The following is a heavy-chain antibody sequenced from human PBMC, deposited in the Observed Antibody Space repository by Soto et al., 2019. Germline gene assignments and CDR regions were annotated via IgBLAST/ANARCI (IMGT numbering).Heavy chain of an antibody. CDR1: GGSFSGYY. D-gene: IGHD6-19*01. CDR2: INHSGST. J-gene: IGHJ4*02. Sequence: QVQLQQWGAGLLKPSETLSLTCAVYGGSFSGYYWSWIRQPPGKGLEWIGEINHSGSTNYNPSLKRRVTISVDTSKNQFSLKLSSVTDADTAVYYCARSYRSGWYGYWGKGTLVTVSS. V-gene: IGHV4-34*01. CDR3: ARSYRSGWYGY.